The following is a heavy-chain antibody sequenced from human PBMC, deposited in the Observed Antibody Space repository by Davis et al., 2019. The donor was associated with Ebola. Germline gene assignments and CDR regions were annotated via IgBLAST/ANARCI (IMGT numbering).Heavy chain of an antibody. V-gene: IGHV4-59*11. CDR2: ISGSGRT. CDR3: SRFGYGAY. D-gene: IGHD5-18*01. J-gene: IGHJ4*02. Sequence: PSETLSLTCTVSDASISGHYWNWFRQPPGKGLEWIGFISGSGRTSYNPSLKSRVTISADTSKNQFSLNLSSVTAADTAVYFCSRFGYGAYWGQGTLVTVSS. CDR1: DASISGHY.